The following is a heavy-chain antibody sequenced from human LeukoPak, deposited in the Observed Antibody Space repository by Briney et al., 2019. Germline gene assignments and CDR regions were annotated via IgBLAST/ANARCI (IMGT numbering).Heavy chain of an antibody. J-gene: IGHJ6*03. V-gene: IGHV4-59*01. D-gene: IGHD6-19*01. CDR1: GGSISSFY. CDR3: ARSPTPAHEQWLFFYYYMDV. CDR2: IYYSGST. Sequence: SETLSLTCTVSGGSISSFYWSWIRQPPGKGLEWIGYIYYSGSTNYNPSLKSRVTISVDTSKNQFSLKLSSVTAADTAVYYCARSPTPAHEQWLFFYYYMDVWGKGTTVTVSS.